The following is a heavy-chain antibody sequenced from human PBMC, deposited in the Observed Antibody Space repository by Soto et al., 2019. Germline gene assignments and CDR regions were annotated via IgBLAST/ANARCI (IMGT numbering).Heavy chain of an antibody. V-gene: IGHV4-4*07. D-gene: IGHD2-8*02. CDR3: ARGYCTDTICDHWFDP. Sequence: SETLSLTCTVSGGSISSYYWSWIRQPAGKGLEWIGRIYTSGSTNYNPSLKSRVTMSVDTSKNQFSLKLSSVTAADTAMYYCARGYCTDTICDHWFDPWGQGTLVTVSS. CDR1: GGSISSYY. J-gene: IGHJ5*02. CDR2: IYTSGST.